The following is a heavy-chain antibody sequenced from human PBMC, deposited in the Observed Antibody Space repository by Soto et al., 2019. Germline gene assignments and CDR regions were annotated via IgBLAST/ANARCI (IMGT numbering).Heavy chain of an antibody. CDR1: GFTVSNNY. Sequence: EVQLVESGGGLVQPGGSLRLSCVASGFTVSNNYMTWVRQAPWKGLEWVSNMYSGGGTYHTDSVKGRFTISRDISTNTLYLQMATVRAEDTAVYYCARDPGVNWAWGKGTTVTVSS. CDR3: ARDPGVNWA. CDR2: MYSGGGT. J-gene: IGHJ6*04. V-gene: IGHV3-66*01. D-gene: IGHD2-8*01.